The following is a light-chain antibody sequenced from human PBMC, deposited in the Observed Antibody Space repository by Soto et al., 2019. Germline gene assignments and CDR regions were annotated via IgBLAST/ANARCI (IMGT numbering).Light chain of an antibody. CDR2: AS. V-gene: IGKV3-20*01. Sequence: EIVLTQSPGTLSLSPGERATLSCRASQSVSDSYLAWYQQKPGQAPRLLIYASSRATGIPDRFSGSGSGTDFTLTISRLEPEDFAVYYCQQYNNWPPYTFGQGTKLEIK. CDR1: QSVSDSY. CDR3: QQYNNWPPYT. J-gene: IGKJ2*01.